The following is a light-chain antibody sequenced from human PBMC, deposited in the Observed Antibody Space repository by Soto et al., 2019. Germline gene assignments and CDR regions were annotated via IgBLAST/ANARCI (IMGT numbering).Light chain of an antibody. CDR1: QSVSSTY. J-gene: IGKJ1*01. Sequence: EIVLTQSPGTLSLSPGERATLSCRASQSVSSTYLAWYQQKPGQAPRLLIYGASSRATGIPDRFSGSGSGTDFTLTISRPEPEDYAVYYCQQYGRSPPTFGQGTKVDIK. V-gene: IGKV3-20*01. CDR2: GAS. CDR3: QQYGRSPPT.